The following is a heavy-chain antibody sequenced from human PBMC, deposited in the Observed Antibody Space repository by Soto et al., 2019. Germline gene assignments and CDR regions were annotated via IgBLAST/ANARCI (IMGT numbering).Heavy chain of an antibody. CDR1: GGSISSGGYY. D-gene: IGHD4-17*01. J-gene: IGHJ4*02. CDR3: ARGTQGRAYGDYVWAANRREGAYYFDY. V-gene: IGHV4-31*03. Sequence: SETLSLTCTVSGGSISSGGYYWSWIRQHPGKGLEWIGYIYYSGSTYYNPSLKSRVTISVDTSKNQFSLKLSSVTAADTAVYYCARGTQGRAYGDYVWAANRREGAYYFDYWGQGTLVTVSS. CDR2: IYYSGST.